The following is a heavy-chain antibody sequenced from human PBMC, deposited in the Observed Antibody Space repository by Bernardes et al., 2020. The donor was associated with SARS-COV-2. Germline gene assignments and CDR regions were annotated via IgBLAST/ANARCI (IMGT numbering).Heavy chain of an antibody. CDR3: ARDAFNYDFWSGYWIDY. Sequence: ASVKVSCKASGYTFTSYYMHWVRQAPGQGLEWMGIINPSGGSTSYAQKFQGRVTMTRDTSTSTVYMELSSLRSEDTAVYYCARDAFNYDFWSGYWIDYWGQGTLVTVSS. CDR1: GYTFTSYY. CDR2: INPSGGST. J-gene: IGHJ4*02. D-gene: IGHD3-3*01. V-gene: IGHV1-46*01.